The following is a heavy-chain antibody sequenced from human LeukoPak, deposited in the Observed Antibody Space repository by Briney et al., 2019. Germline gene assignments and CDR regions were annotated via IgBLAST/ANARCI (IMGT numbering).Heavy chain of an antibody. CDR3: ARDRLSRFLEWLHKDY. D-gene: IGHD3-3*01. CDR1: GYTFTSYG. V-gene: IGHV1-18*01. CDR2: ISAYNGNT. Sequence: ASVKVSCKASGYTFTSYGISWVRQAPGQGLEWMGWISAYNGNTNYAQKLQGRVIMTTDTSTSTAYMELRSLRSDDTAVYCCARDRLSRFLEWLHKDYWGQGTLVTVSS. J-gene: IGHJ4*02.